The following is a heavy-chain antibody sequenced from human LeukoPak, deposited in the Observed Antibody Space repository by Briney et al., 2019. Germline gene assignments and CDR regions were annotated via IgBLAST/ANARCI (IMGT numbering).Heavy chain of an antibody. CDR1: GASISSSTYY. Sequence: SETLSLTCTVSGASISSSTYYWGWIRQPPGKGLEWIGTISYWGSTYYNPSLKSRVTISVDTSKNQFSLKLSSVTAADTAVYYCARQYYDILTGYQYYFDYWGQGTLVTVAS. V-gene: IGHV4-39*01. CDR3: ARQYYDILTGYQYYFDY. CDR2: ISYWGST. J-gene: IGHJ4*02. D-gene: IGHD3-9*01.